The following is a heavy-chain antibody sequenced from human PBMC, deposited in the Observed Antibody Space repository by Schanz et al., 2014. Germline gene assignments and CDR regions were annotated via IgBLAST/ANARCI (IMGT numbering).Heavy chain of an antibody. CDR3: AKGRFGELSAFDI. CDR2: ISASGGDT. CDR1: GFTFSPYW. Sequence: EVQLVESGGGLVQPGGSLRLSCGSSGFTFSPYWMHWVRQAPGKGLEWLSVISASGGDTYYADSVKGRFTISRDNSKNTLYLQMNSLRAEDTAVYYCAKGRFGELSAFDIWGQGTMVTVSS. V-gene: IGHV3-23*04. J-gene: IGHJ3*02. D-gene: IGHD3-10*01.